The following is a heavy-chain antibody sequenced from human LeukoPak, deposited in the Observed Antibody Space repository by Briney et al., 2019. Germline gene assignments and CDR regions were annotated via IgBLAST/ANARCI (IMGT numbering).Heavy chain of an antibody. J-gene: IGHJ4*02. CDR1: GYTFTSCG. V-gene: IGHV1-2*02. CDR2: INPNSGGT. Sequence: ASVKVSCKASGYTFTSCGISWVRQAPGQGLEWMGWINPNSGGTNYAQKFQGRVTMTRDTSISTAYMELSRLRSDDTAVYYCALLLWFGGTSGDYWGQGTLVTVSS. CDR3: ALLLWFGGTSGDY. D-gene: IGHD3-10*01.